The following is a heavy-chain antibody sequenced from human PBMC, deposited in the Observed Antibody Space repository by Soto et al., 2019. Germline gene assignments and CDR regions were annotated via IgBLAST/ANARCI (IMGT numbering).Heavy chain of an antibody. J-gene: IGHJ5*02. CDR3: ARYRGPGEP. CDR2: ISAYNGNT. D-gene: IGHD3-10*01. CDR1: CYTFTIYF. V-gene: IGHV1-18*01. Sequence: ASVNVSFKASCYTFTIYFIILLLHSPGQWLEWMGWISAYNGNTNYAQKLQGRVTMTTDTSTSTAYMELRSLRSDDTAVYYCARYRGPGEPWGQGNLVNVSS.